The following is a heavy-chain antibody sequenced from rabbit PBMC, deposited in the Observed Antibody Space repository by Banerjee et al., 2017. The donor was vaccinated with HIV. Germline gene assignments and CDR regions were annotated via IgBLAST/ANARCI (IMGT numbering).Heavy chain of an antibody. CDR1: GFDFSSNG. Sequence: QEQLEESGGGLVKPEGCLTLTCKASGFDFSSNGRGWVRQAPGKGLEYIGYIGYSGSTWYATWAKGRFTISKTSSTTVTLQMTSLTAADTATYFCARGNAGYVSYGYDLWGPGTLVTVS. D-gene: IGHD6-1*01. CDR2: IGYSGST. V-gene: IGHV1S45*01. J-gene: IGHJ6*01. CDR3: ARGNAGYVSYGYDL.